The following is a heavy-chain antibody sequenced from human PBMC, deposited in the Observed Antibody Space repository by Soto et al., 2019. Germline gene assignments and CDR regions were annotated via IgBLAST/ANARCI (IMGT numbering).Heavy chain of an antibody. D-gene: IGHD3-16*02. V-gene: IGHV1-69*11. CDR3: ARWPQPRYTADPCAVDV. CDR1: VGTFSSSG. J-gene: IGHJ6*02. Sequence: QVHLVQSGTEVQKPGSSVKVSCKASVGTFSSSGFSWVQQAPGQGLEWMGMIVPSLDTTNYAQKFQARVTITAAEVTSTAYMELRSLRSEDTAVYYCARWPQPRYTADPCAVDVWGQGTRVIVSS. CDR2: IVPSLDTT.